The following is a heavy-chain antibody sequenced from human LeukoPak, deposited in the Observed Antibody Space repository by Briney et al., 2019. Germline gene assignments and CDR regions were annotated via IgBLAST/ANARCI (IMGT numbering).Heavy chain of an antibody. CDR2: IIPILGIA. J-gene: IGHJ4*02. V-gene: IGHV1-69*04. D-gene: IGHD6-6*01. CDR3: ARDLPTSSPRAENY. CDR1: GGTFSSYT. Sequence: ASVKVSXKASGGTFSSYTISWVRQAPGQGLEWMGRIIPILGIANYAQKFQGRVTITADKSTSTAYMELSSLRSEDTAVYYCARDLPTSSPRAENYWGQGTLVTVSS.